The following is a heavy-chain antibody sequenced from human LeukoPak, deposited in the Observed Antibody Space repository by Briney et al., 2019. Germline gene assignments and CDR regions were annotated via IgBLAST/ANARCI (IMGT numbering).Heavy chain of an antibody. CDR1: GFSLSTSGVG. D-gene: IGHD2-15*01. Sequence: SGPTLVKPTQTLTLTCTFSGFSLSTSGVGVGWIRQPPGKALEWLALIYWDDDKRYSPSLESRLTITKDTSKNQVVLTMTNMDPVDTATYYCAHSHPPKGYCSGGSCYWFDPWGQGTLVTVSS. CDR3: AHSHPPKGYCSGGSCYWFDP. CDR2: IYWDDDK. J-gene: IGHJ5*02. V-gene: IGHV2-5*02.